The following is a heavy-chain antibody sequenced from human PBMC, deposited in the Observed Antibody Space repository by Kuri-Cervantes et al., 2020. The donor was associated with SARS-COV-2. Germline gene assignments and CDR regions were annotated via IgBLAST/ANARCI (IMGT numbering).Heavy chain of an antibody. CDR2: ISGSGGST. CDR1: GFTFSSYA. V-gene: IGHV3-23*01. Sequence: GGSLRLSCAAPGFTFSSYAMHWVRQAPGKGLEYVSAISGSGGSTYYADSVKGRFTISRDNSKNTLYLQMNSLRAEDTAVYYCGKVSWLQLWHRYSDSWGQGTLVTVSS. J-gene: IGHJ4*02. D-gene: IGHD5-24*01. CDR3: GKVSWLQLWHRYSDS.